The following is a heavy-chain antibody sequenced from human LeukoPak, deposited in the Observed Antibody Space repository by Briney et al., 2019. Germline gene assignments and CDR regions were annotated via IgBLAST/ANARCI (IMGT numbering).Heavy chain of an antibody. CDR1: GFTFDDYT. CDR2: ISWDGGRT. D-gene: IGHD1-26*01. Sequence: GSLRLSCAASGFTFDDYTMHLVRQAPGKGLEWVSLISWDGGRTYYAASVEGRFTISRDNSKNSLYLQMNSLRTEDTALYYCAKDSGRYSLYFHHWGQGSLVTVSS. J-gene: IGHJ1*01. V-gene: IGHV3-43*01. CDR3: AKDSGRYSLYFHH.